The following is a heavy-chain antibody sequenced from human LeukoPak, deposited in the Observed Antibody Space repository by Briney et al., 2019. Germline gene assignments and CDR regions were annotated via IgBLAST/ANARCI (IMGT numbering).Heavy chain of an antibody. V-gene: IGHV3-9*03. D-gene: IGHD6-13*01. CDR2: ISWNSGSI. CDR3: AKASDSSSWYVEDYFDY. CDR1: GFTFDDYA. J-gene: IGHJ4*02. Sequence: GGSLRLSCAASGFTFDDYAMHWVRQAPGKGLEWVSGISWNSGSIGYADSVKGRFTISRDNAKNSLYLQMNSLRAEDMALYYCAKASDSSSWYVEDYFDYWGQGTLVTVSS.